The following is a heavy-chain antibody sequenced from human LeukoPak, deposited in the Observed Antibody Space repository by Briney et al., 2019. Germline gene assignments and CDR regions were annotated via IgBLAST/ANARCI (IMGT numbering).Heavy chain of an antibody. CDR3: ARGPKPYSDSSGYYYRPPDY. D-gene: IGHD3-22*01. CDR1: GYTFTSYG. J-gene: IGHJ4*02. Sequence: GASVKVSCKASGYTFTSYGISWVRQAPGQGLEWMGWISAYNGNTNYAQKLQGRVTMTTDTSTTTAYMELRSLRSDDTAVYYCARGPKPYSDSSGYYYRPPDYWGQGTLVTVSS. V-gene: IGHV1-18*01. CDR2: ISAYNGNT.